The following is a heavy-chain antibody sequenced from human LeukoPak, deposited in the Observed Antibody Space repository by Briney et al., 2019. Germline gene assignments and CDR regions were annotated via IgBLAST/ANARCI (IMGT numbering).Heavy chain of an antibody. D-gene: IGHD3-16*01. CDR3: ATNWAYYYYYMDV. V-gene: IGHV3-11*06. Sequence: GGSLRLSCAASGFTFSDYYMSWIRQAPGKGLEWVSSISSSSSYIYYADSVKGRFTISRDNAKSSLYLQMNSLRAEDTAVYYCATNWAYYYYYMDVWGKGTTVTVSS. CDR1: GFTFSDYY. J-gene: IGHJ6*03. CDR2: ISSSSSYI.